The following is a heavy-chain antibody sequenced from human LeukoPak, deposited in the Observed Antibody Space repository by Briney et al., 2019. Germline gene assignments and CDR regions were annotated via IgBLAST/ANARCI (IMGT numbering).Heavy chain of an antibody. CDR3: ARGKYDILTGYLNWFDP. V-gene: IGHV1-18*01. J-gene: IGHJ5*02. CDR1: GYTFTSYG. CDR2: ISAYNGNT. Sequence: GASVKVSCKASGYTFTSYGISWVRQAPGQGLEWMGWISAYNGNTNYAQKLQGRVTMTTDTSTSTAYMELRSLRSDDTAVYYCARGKYDILTGYLNWFDPWGQGTLVTVSS. D-gene: IGHD3-9*01.